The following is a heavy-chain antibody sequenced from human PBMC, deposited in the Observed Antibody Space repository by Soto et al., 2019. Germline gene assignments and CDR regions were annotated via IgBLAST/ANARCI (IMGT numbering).Heavy chain of an antibody. CDR3: ARNLAASYRRWFDP. CDR1: GGSISSSNW. Sequence: PSETLSLTCAVSGGSISSSNWWSWVRQPPGKGLEWIGEIYHSGSTNYNPSLKSRVTISVDKSKNQFSLKLSSVTAADTAVYYCARNLAASYRRWFDPWGQGTLVTVSS. CDR2: IYHSGST. D-gene: IGHD6-6*01. V-gene: IGHV4-4*02. J-gene: IGHJ5*02.